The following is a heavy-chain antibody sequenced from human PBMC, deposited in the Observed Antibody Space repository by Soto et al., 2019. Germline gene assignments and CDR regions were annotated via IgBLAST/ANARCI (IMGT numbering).Heavy chain of an antibody. D-gene: IGHD4-4*01. CDR1: GYSFTSYW. Sequence: GESLKISCKGSGYSFTSYWIGWVRQMPGKGLEWMGIIYPGDSDTRYSPSFQGQVTISADKSISTAYLQWSSLKASDTAMYYCARRKGNPRFYYYYGMDVWGQGTTVTVS. V-gene: IGHV5-51*01. CDR3: ARRKGNPRFYYYYGMDV. J-gene: IGHJ6*01. CDR2: IYPGDSDT.